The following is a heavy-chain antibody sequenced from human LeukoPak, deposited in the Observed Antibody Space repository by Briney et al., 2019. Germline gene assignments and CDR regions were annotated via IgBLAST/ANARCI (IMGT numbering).Heavy chain of an antibody. J-gene: IGHJ5*02. CDR2: IYYSGST. CDR1: GVSISSSSYY. V-gene: IGHV4-39*01. D-gene: IGHD4-17*01. CDR3: AGQHDYGDYVDWFDP. Sequence: SETLSRTCTGSGVSISSSSYYWGWIRQPPGKGLEWIGSIYYSGSTYYNPSLKSRATISVDTSTNQFSLKLSSVTAADTAVYYCAGQHDYGDYVDWFDPWGQGTLVTVSS.